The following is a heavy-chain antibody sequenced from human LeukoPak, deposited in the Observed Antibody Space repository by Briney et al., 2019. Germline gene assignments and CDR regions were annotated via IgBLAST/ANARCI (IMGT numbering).Heavy chain of an antibody. CDR2: IYHSGST. J-gene: IGHJ4*02. CDR1: GGSISSGGYY. V-gene: IGHV4-30-2*03. CDR3: ARHRGTSGVVISPFDY. D-gene: IGHD3-3*01. Sequence: SQTLSLTCTVSGGSISSGGYYWSWIRQPPGKGLEWIGYIYHSGSTYYNPSLKSRVTISVDTSKNQFSLKLSSVTAADTAVYYCARHRGTSGVVISPFDYWGQGTLVTVSS.